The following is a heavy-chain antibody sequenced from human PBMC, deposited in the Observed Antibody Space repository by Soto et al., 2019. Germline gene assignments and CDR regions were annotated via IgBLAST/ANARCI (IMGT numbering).Heavy chain of an antibody. CDR3: ARIANYDFWSGYSGGIDNWFDP. D-gene: IGHD3-3*01. CDR2: INHSGST. V-gene: IGHV4-34*01. J-gene: IGHJ5*02. CDR1: GGSFSGYY. Sequence: PSETLSLTCAVYGGSFSGYYWSWIRQPPGKGLEWIGEINHSGSTNYNPSLKSRVTISVDASKNQFSLKLSSVTAADTAVYYCARIANYDFWSGYSGGIDNWFDPRGQGTLVTVSS.